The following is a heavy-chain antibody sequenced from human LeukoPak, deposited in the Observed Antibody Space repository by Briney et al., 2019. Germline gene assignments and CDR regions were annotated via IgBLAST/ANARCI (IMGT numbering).Heavy chain of an antibody. CDR2: IYYSGST. CDR3: ARHFWDCSGGSCYFLQDY. Sequence: PSETLSLTCTVSGGSISGGSYYWSWIRQPPGKGLEWIGYIYYSGSTKYNLSLKSRVTISVDTSKNQLSLKLSSVTAADTAVYYCARHFWDCSGGSCYFLQDYWGPGTLVTVSS. V-gene: IGHV4-61*01. J-gene: IGHJ4*02. CDR1: GGSISGGSYY. D-gene: IGHD2-15*01.